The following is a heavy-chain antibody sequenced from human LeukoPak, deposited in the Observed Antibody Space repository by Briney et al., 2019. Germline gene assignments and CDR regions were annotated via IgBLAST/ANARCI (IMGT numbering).Heavy chain of an antibody. CDR3: ARKYCSSTSCPSPWFDP. Sequence: KPSETLSLTCAVYGGSFSGYYWSWIRQPPGKGLEWIGEINHSGSTNYNPSLKSRGTISVDTSKNQFSLKLSSVTAADTAVYYCARKYCSSTSCPSPWFDPWGQGTLVTVSS. J-gene: IGHJ5*02. D-gene: IGHD2-2*01. CDR2: INHSGST. CDR1: GGSFSGYY. V-gene: IGHV4-34*01.